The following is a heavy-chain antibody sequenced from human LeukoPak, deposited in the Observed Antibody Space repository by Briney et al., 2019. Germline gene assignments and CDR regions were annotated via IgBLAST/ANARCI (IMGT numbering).Heavy chain of an antibody. CDR3: ARDPKAYYFDSSGYVFDY. CDR1: GYTFTSYD. D-gene: IGHD3-22*01. J-gene: IGHJ4*02. V-gene: IGHV1-8*01. Sequence: ASVKVSCKASGYTFTSYDINRVRQATGQGLEWMGWMNPNSGNTGYAQKFQGRVTMTRNTSISTAYMELSSLRSEDTAVYYCARDPKAYYFDSSGYVFDYWGQGTLVTVSS. CDR2: MNPNSGNT.